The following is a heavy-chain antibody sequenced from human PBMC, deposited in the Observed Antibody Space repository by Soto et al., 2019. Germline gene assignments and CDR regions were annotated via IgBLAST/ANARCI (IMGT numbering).Heavy chain of an antibody. J-gene: IGHJ3*02. CDR3: AKDLGHGGRGAFDI. CDR1: GFTFSSYG. D-gene: IGHD7-27*01. Sequence: QVQLVESGGGVVQPGRSLRLSCAASGFTFSSYGMHWVRQAPGKGLEWVAVISYDGSNKYYADSVKGRFTISRDNSKNTVYLQMNSLRAEDTAVYYCAKDLGHGGRGAFDICGQGTMVTVSS. CDR2: ISYDGSNK. V-gene: IGHV3-30*18.